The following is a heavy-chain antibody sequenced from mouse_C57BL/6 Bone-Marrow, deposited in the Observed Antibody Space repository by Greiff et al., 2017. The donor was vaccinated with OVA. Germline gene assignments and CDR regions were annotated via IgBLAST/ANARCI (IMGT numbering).Heavy chain of an antibody. CDR3: ERRRNYYGSSPWFAY. V-gene: IGHV1-22*01. CDR1: GYTFTDYN. Sequence: VQLQQSGPELVKPGASVKLSCKASGYTFTDYNMHWVKQSHGKSLEWIGSINPNNGGTSYNQKFKGKATLTVNKSSSTAYMELRSLTSEDSAVYDGERRRNYYGSSPWFAYWGQGTMVTVSA. CDR2: INPNNGGT. J-gene: IGHJ3*01. D-gene: IGHD1-1*01.